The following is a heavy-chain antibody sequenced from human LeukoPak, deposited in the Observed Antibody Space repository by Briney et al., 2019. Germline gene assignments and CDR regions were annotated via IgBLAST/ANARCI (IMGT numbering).Heavy chain of an antibody. Sequence: GGSLRLSCAASGFTFNSYAMSWVRQAPGKGLEWVATISGSGGGTCYADSVKGRFTISRDDSKNTLYLQMNSLRAEDTAVYYCAKDLGRYRNNYFDYWGQGTLVTVSS. CDR3: AKDLGRYRNNYFDY. CDR1: GFTFNSYA. J-gene: IGHJ4*02. CDR2: ISGSGGGT. V-gene: IGHV3-23*01. D-gene: IGHD1-26*01.